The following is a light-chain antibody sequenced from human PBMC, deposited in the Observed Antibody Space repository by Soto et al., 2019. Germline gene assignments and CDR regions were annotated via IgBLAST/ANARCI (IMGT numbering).Light chain of an antibody. CDR3: QQTFNRVWA. V-gene: IGKV4-1*01. CDR1: QTVLDSFNNKDY. CDR2: WAS. J-gene: IGKJ1*01. Sequence: DIVMTQSPDSLAVSLGERATINCKPSQTVLDSFNNKDYLTWYQQKPGQPPKLLIYWASTREFGVPDRFSGSGSGTDFTLTISSLQAEDVAVYYCQQTFNRVWAFGQGTRLEIK.